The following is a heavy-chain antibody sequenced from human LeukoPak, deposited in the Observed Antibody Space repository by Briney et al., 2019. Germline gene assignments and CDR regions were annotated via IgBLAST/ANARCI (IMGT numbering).Heavy chain of an antibody. Sequence: SETLSLTCTFSGGSISSYYWSWVRQPPGKGLEWIGCIYYIGSTNYNPSLKSRLTISVDTSKDQFSLNLTSVTAADTAVYYCARQRAGGTWAFDYWGQGTLLTVSS. D-gene: IGHD1-26*01. V-gene: IGHV4-59*08. CDR3: ARQRAGGTWAFDY. CDR1: GGSISSYY. CDR2: IYYIGST. J-gene: IGHJ4*02.